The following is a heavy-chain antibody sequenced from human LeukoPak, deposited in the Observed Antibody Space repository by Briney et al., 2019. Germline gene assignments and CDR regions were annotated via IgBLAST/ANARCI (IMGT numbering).Heavy chain of an antibody. D-gene: IGHD6-6*01. CDR1: GGTFSSYA. J-gene: IGHJ4*02. CDR3: ARSPGIAARSPYYFDY. Sequence: SVKVSCKASGGTFSSYAISWVRQAPGQGLEWMGGIIPIFGTANYAQKFQGRVTITADKSTSTAYMELSSLRSEDTAVYYCARSPGIAARSPYYFDYWGQGTLVTVSS. CDR2: IIPIFGTA. V-gene: IGHV1-69*06.